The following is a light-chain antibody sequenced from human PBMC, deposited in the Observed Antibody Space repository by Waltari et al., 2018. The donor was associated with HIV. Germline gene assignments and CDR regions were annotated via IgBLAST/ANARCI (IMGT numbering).Light chain of an antibody. V-gene: IGLV2-14*03. Sequence: SDVTQPASVSGFSGQSITISCSGAGTDFGFYNFISWYQQQPGKVPKLLLYEVDIRASGVSSRFSGSKSGNTASLTISGLHVDDEGLYYCASYTANYTVLFGGGTTVTVL. CDR2: EVD. CDR3: ASYTANYTVL. CDR1: GTDFGFYNF. J-gene: IGLJ2*01.